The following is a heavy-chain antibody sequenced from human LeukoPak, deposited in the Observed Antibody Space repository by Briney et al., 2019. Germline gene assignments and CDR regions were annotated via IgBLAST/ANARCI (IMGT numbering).Heavy chain of an antibody. D-gene: IGHD2-15*01. CDR3: ASFYCSGGSCYSRSEYFQH. Sequence: ASVKVSCKASGSTFSSYGITWVRQAPGQGLEWMGRIIPILGIANYAQKFQGRVTITADKSTSTAYMELSSLRSEDTAMYYCASFYCSGGSCYSRSEYFQHWGQGTLVTVSS. CDR2: IIPILGIA. CDR1: GSTFSSYG. V-gene: IGHV1-69*04. J-gene: IGHJ1*01.